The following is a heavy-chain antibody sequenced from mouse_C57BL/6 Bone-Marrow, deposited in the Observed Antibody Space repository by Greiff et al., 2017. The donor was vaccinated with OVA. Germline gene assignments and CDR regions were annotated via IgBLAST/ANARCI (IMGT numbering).Heavy chain of an antibody. Sequence: VQLQQPGAELVMPGASVKLSCKASGYTFTSYWMHWVKQRPGQGLEWIGEIDPSDSSTNYNQKFKGKSTLTVDKSSSTAYMQLSSLTAEDSAVYYCARVITTVVATGFDVWGTGTTVTVSS. J-gene: IGHJ1*03. CDR2: IDPSDSST. CDR3: ARVITTVVATGFDV. CDR1: GYTFTSYW. D-gene: IGHD1-1*01. V-gene: IGHV1-69*01.